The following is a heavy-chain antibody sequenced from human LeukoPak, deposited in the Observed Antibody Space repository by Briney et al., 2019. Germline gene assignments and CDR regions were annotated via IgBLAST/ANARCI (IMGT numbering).Heavy chain of an antibody. V-gene: IGHV1-2*02. CDR3: ARGGQWLDREIDY. D-gene: IGHD6-19*01. Sequence: ASVKVSCKASGYTFTGSYLHWVREAPGQRREWLGSIHPNSGGTTYAQKSQGRVTMTRDTSISTAYMELSTLKSDDTAVYYCARGGQWLDREIDYWGQGTLVTVSS. J-gene: IGHJ4*02. CDR1: GYTFTGSY. CDR2: IHPNSGGT.